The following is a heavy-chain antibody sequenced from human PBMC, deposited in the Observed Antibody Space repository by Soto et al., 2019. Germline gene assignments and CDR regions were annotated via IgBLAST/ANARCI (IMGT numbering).Heavy chain of an antibody. CDR1: GFTFSSYS. V-gene: IGHV3-21*01. CDR2: ISSSSSYI. Sequence: PGGSLRLSCAASGFTFSSYSMNWVRQAPGKGLEWVSSISSSSSYIYYADSVKGRFTISRDNAKNSLYLQMNSLRAEDTAVYYCARIKAAAGMSEGYWGQGTLVTVSS. J-gene: IGHJ4*02. D-gene: IGHD6-13*01. CDR3: ARIKAAAGMSEGY.